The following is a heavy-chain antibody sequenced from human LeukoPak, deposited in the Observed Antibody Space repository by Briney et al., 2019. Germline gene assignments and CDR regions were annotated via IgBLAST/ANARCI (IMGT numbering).Heavy chain of an antibody. V-gene: IGHV1-69*13. CDR2: IIPIFGTA. J-gene: IGHJ6*02. CDR1: GGTFSSYA. Sequence: GASVKVSCKASGGTFSSYAISWVRQVPGQGLEWMGGIIPIFGTANYAQKFQGRVTITADESTSTAYMELSSLRSEDTAVYYCARVRRIYDFWSGYYQPPFWYYGMDVWGQGTTVTVSS. CDR3: ARVRRIYDFWSGYYQPPFWYYGMDV. D-gene: IGHD3-3*01.